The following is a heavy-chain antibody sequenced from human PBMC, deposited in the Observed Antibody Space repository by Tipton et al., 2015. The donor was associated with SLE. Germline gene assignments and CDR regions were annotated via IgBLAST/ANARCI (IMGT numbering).Heavy chain of an antibody. J-gene: IGHJ5*02. V-gene: IGHV4-34*01. D-gene: IGHD4-23*01. CDR2: INHSGST. CDR1: GGSFSGYY. Sequence: TLSLTCAVYGGSFSGYYWSWIRQPPGKGLEWIGEINHSGSTNYNPSLKSRVTISMDTSKNQLSLKLSSVTAADTAVYYCATGGRGDGGNPFDPWGQGTLVTVSS. CDR3: ATGGRGDGGNPFDP.